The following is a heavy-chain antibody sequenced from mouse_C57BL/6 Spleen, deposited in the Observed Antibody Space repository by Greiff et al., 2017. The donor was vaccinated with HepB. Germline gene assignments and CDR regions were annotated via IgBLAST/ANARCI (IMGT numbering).Heavy chain of an antibody. CDR1: GYTFTSYW. CDR2: IDPSDSYT. Sequence: QVQLKESGAELVMPGASVKLSCKASGYTFTSYWMHWVKQRPGQGLEWIGEIDPSDSYTNYNQKFKGKSTLTVDKSSSTAYMQLSSLTSEDSAVYYCARAEIYYGNYGFAYWGQGTLVTVSA. CDR3: ARAEIYYGNYGFAY. J-gene: IGHJ3*01. D-gene: IGHD2-1*01. V-gene: IGHV1-69*01.